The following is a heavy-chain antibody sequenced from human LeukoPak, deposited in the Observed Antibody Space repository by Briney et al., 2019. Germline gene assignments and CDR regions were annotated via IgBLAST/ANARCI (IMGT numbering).Heavy chain of an antibody. J-gene: IGHJ4*02. V-gene: IGHV4-38-2*01. D-gene: IGHD6-13*01. CDR2: IYHSGST. CDR1: GYSISSGYY. Sequence: SETLSLTCAVSGYSISSGYYWGWIRQPPGKGLEWIGSIYHSGSTYYNPSLKSRVTISVDTSKNQFSLKLSSVTAADTAVYYCARPYSSSWYYVYWGQGTLVTVPS. CDR3: ARPYSSSWYYVY.